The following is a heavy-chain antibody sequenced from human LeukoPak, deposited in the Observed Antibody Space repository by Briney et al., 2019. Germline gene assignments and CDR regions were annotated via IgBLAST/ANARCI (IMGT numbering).Heavy chain of an antibody. CDR2: FDPEDGET. V-gene: IGHV1-24*01. J-gene: IGHJ4*02. D-gene: IGHD3-16*01. Sequence: ASVKVSCKVSGYTLTELSMHWVRQAPGKGLEWMGGFDPEDGETIYAQKFQGRVTMTEDTSTDTAYMELSSLRSEDTAVYYCATAKGGPRPYYFDYWGQGTLVTVSS. CDR3: ATAKGGPRPYYFDY. CDR1: GYTLTELS.